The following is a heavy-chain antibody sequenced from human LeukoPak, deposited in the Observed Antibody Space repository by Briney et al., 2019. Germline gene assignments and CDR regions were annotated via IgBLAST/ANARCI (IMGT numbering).Heavy chain of an antibody. V-gene: IGHV4-59*02. CDR3: ATPTYYYDSSGYAFDI. CDR2: IYYSGST. J-gene: IGHJ3*02. CDR1: GGSVTRYY. D-gene: IGHD3-22*01. Sequence: SETLSLTCTVSGGSVTRYYWSWIRQPPGKGLEWIGYIYYSGSTNYNPSLKSRVTISVDTSKNQFSLKLSSVTAADTAVYYCATPTYYYDSSGYAFDIWGQGTMVTVSS.